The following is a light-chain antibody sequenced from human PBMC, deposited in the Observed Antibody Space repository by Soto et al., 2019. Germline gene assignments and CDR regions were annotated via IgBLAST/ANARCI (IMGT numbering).Light chain of an antibody. Sequence: DIQMTPSPSSLSASVGDRVTITCQASQDISNYLNWYQQKPGKAPKLLIYDASNLETGVPSKFSVSGSGTDFTFTISSLQPEDIATYYCQQYDNLPITFGGGTKVESK. CDR2: DAS. CDR3: QQYDNLPIT. J-gene: IGKJ4*01. V-gene: IGKV1-33*01. CDR1: QDISNY.